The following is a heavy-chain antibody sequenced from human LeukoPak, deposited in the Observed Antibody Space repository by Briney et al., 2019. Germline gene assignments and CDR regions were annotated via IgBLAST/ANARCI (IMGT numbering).Heavy chain of an antibody. V-gene: IGHV2-5*01. CDR3: AHGPSDIDY. CDR1: GFSLSPSEVG. CDR2: IYWNDEE. Sequence: SGPAVVKPTQTLTLTCTFSGFSLSPSEVGVGWIRQPPGKALEWLAHIYWNDEERYNPSLTSRLTITKFTSKNQVVLTMTKMDPVDTATYYCAHGPSDIDYWGQGTLVTVSS. J-gene: IGHJ4*02.